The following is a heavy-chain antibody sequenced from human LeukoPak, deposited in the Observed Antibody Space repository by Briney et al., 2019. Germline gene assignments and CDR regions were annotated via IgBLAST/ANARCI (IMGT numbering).Heavy chain of an antibody. CDR3: AKDEWELFYAGTIDY. V-gene: IGHV3-33*06. CDR1: GFTFSSYG. J-gene: IGHJ4*02. D-gene: IGHD1-26*01. Sequence: PGRSLRLSCAASGFTFSSYGMHWVRQAPGKGLEWVAVIWYDGSNKYYADSVKGRFTISRDNSKNTLYLRMNSLRAEDTAVYYCAKDEWELFYAGTIDYWGQGTLVTVSS. CDR2: IWYDGSNK.